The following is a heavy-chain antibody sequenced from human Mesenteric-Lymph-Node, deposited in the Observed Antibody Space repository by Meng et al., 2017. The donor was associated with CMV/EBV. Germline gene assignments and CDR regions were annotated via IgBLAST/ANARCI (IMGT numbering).Heavy chain of an antibody. Sequence: ASVKVSCKASNYTFPTYTITWVRQAPGQGPEWMGWISPYNDYTDYAQKFQGRVTLTTDTSTSTAYMELRSLRSDDTAVYYCARTGDSYYYYGMDVWGQGTTVTVSS. V-gene: IGHV1-18*01. D-gene: IGHD7-27*01. CDR3: ARTGDSYYYYGMDV. CDR2: ISPYNDYT. CDR1: NYTFPTYT. J-gene: IGHJ6*02.